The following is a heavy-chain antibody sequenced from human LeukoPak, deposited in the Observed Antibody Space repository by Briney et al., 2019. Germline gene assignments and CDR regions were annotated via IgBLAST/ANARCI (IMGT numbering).Heavy chain of an antibody. CDR2: ISANNGNT. V-gene: IGHV1-18*01. D-gene: IGHD3-10*01. Sequence: ASVKVSFKASGYTFTNYGFSWVRQAPGQGREWMGWISANNGNTNYAQKLQGRVTMTTDTSTSPAYMELRSLRSDDTAVYYCARDRGRAPFDPWGQGTLVTVSS. CDR1: GYTFTNYG. J-gene: IGHJ5*02. CDR3: ARDRGRAPFDP.